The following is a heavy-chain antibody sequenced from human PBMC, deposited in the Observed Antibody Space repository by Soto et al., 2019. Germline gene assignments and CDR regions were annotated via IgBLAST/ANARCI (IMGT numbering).Heavy chain of an antibody. CDR3: ARVPDY. CDR2: MYHSGST. J-gene: IGHJ4*02. D-gene: IGHD2-2*01. CDR1: GGSISSYY. Sequence: PSEPLYLTCTVSGGSISSYYWSWIRQPPGKGLEWIGYMYHSGSTYYNPSLKSRVTISIDRSKNQFSLKLSSVTAADTAVYYCARVPDYWGQGILVTVSS. V-gene: IGHV4-59*12.